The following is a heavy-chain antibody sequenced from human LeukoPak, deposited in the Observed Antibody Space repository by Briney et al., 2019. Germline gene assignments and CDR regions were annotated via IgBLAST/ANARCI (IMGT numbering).Heavy chain of an antibody. J-gene: IGHJ4*02. CDR3: ARGGGYRWLQFPFEY. D-gene: IGHD5-24*01. Sequence: GSLRLSCAASGFTFSTYWMTWVRRAQGKGREWVANIKQDGSEKYYVDSVKGRFTIPRDNAKNSLDLQMDSLRVEDTAVYYCARGGGYRWLQFPFEYWGQGTLVTVSS. CDR1: GFTFSTYW. V-gene: IGHV3-7*01. CDR2: IKQDGSEK.